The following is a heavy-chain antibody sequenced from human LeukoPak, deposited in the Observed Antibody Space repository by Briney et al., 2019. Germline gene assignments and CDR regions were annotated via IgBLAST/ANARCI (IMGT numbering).Heavy chain of an antibody. CDR1: GFTFSSYG. V-gene: IGHV3-21*01. CDR3: ANLRSPGCSGGSCYARDAFDT. J-gene: IGHJ3*02. D-gene: IGHD2-15*01. CDR2: ISSSSSYI. Sequence: GGSLRLSCAASGFTFSSYGMNWVRQAPGKGLEWVSSISSSSSYIYYADSVKGRFTISRDNAKNTLYLQMNSLRAEDTAVYYCANLRSPGCSGGSCYARDAFDTWGQGTMVTVSS.